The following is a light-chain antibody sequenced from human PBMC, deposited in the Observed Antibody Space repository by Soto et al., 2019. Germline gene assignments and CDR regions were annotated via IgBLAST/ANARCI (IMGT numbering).Light chain of an antibody. Sequence: DNVMTQSPDSLAVSLGERATINCKSSQSVLYSSNNKNYLAWYQQKPGQPPKLLIYWASTRESGVPDRFSGGGSGTDFTLTISSLQAEDVAIYYCQQYLHTPLTFGGGTKVEIK. V-gene: IGKV4-1*01. CDR1: QSVLYSSNNKNY. CDR3: QQYLHTPLT. J-gene: IGKJ4*01. CDR2: WAS.